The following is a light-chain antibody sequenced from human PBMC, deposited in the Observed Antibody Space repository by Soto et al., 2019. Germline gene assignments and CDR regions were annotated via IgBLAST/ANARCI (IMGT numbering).Light chain of an antibody. V-gene: IGKV3-20*01. CDR1: QSVGNNY. CDR3: HQHATSPLT. Sequence: EIVLTQSPGTLSLSPGERATLSCRASQSVGNNYLSWYQQKPGQAPRLLIYNASNRAAGIPDRFSGSGSGSDYSLTISRLEPEDVAVYFCHQHATSPLTFGPWTKVIVK. CDR2: NAS. J-gene: IGKJ3*01.